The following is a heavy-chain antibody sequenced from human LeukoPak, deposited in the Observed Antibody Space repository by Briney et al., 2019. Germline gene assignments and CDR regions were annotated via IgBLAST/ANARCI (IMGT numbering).Heavy chain of an antibody. CDR2: IWYDGSNK. Sequence: PGGSLRLSCAASRFTFSSYGMHWVRQAPGKGLEWVAVIWYDGSNKYYADSVKGRFTISRDNSKNTLYLQMNSLRAEDTAVYYCARAALRFLEQWFDPWGQGTLVTVSS. CDR1: RFTFSSYG. D-gene: IGHD3-3*01. CDR3: ARAALRFLEQWFDP. V-gene: IGHV3-33*01. J-gene: IGHJ5*02.